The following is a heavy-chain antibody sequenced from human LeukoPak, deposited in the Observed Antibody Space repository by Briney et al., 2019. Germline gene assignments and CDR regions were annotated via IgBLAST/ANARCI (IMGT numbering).Heavy chain of an antibody. CDR2: INHSGST. CDR3: ATTYCYDSSGYYLNNWFDP. J-gene: IGHJ5*02. V-gene: IGHV4-34*01. Sequence: SETLSLPCAAYGGSFSGYYWSWIRHPPGKGLEWIGKINHSGSTNYNPSLKSRVTISVDTSKNQFSLKLSSVTAADTAVYYCATTYCYDSSGYYLNNWFDPWGQGTLVTVSS. CDR1: GGSFSGYY. D-gene: IGHD3-22*01.